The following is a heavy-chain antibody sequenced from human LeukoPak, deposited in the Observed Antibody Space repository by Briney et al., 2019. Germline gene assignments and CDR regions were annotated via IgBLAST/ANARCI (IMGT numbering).Heavy chain of an antibody. V-gene: IGHV3-23*01. Sequence: GGSLRLSCAASGFTFSDHAMSWVRQAPAKGLEWVSSINGNGGGSYYIDSVKGRFTVSRDNSENALYLQMNNLRTEDTAVYYCAKGGWVRGVITRYYFDYWGQGTLVTVSS. J-gene: IGHJ4*02. D-gene: IGHD3-10*01. CDR3: AKGGWVRGVITRYYFDY. CDR1: GFTFSDHA. CDR2: INGNGGGS.